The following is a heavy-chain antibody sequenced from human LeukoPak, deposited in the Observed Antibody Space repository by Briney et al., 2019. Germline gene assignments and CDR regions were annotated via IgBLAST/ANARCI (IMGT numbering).Heavy chain of an antibody. CDR2: IYYSGST. CDR3: ARTTEGYAGGPGYSYYYMDV. D-gene: IGHD5-12*01. V-gene: IGHV4-59*01. J-gene: IGHJ6*03. Sequence: SETLSLTCTVSGGSINNYYWNWIRQPPGKGLEWIGYIYYSGSTNYNPSLKSRVTISVDTSKNQVSLKLRSVTAADTAVYYCARTTEGYAGGPGYSYYYMDVWGKGTTVTISS. CDR1: GGSINNYY.